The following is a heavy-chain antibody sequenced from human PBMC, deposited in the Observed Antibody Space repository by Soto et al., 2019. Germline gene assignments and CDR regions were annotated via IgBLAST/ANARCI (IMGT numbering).Heavy chain of an antibody. D-gene: IGHD6-6*01. CDR2: MNPNSGNT. CDR3: ARACYSSSSYGCWFDP. V-gene: IGHV1-8*01. Sequence: ASVKVSCKASGYTFTSYDINWVRQATGQGLEWMGWMNPNSGNTGYAQKFQGRVTMTRNTSISTAYMELSSLRSEDTAVYYCARACYSSSSYGCWFDPWGQGTLVTVPA. J-gene: IGHJ5*02. CDR1: GYTFTSYD.